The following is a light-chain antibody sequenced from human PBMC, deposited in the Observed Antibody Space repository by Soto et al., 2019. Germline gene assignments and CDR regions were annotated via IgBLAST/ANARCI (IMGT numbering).Light chain of an antibody. Sequence: QSALTQPASVSGSPGQSITISCTGTSSDVGGYNYVSWYQQHPGEAPKLMIYDVSDRPPGVSNRFSGSKSGNTASLTISGLQTEDEADYYCSSYTSSSTPVVFGGGTKLTVL. J-gene: IGLJ2*01. CDR2: DVS. V-gene: IGLV2-14*01. CDR3: SSYTSSSTPVV. CDR1: SSDVGGYNY.